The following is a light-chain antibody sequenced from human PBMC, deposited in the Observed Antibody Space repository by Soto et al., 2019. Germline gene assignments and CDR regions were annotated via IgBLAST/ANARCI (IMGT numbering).Light chain of an antibody. CDR2: EVS. J-gene: IGLJ1*01. V-gene: IGLV2-8*01. CDR1: SSDVGGYNY. Sequence: QSALTQPPSASGSPGQSVTISCTGTSSDVGGYNYVSWYQQHPGKAPKLMIYEVSERPSGVPDRFSGSKSSNTASLTTFGLQVEDEAVYYCSSYTSGSTLPWVFGTGTKVTVL. CDR3: SSYTSGSTLPWV.